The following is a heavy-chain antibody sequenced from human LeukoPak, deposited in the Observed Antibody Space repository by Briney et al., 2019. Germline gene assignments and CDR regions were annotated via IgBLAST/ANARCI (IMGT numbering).Heavy chain of an antibody. J-gene: IGHJ4*02. CDR3: AGDAMGPGLAGY. CDR1: GFTFSSYS. CDR2: ISSSSSYI. D-gene: IGHD3/OR15-3a*01. V-gene: IGHV3-21*04. Sequence: GGSLRLSCAASGFTFSSYSMNWVRRAPGKGLEWVSSISSSSSYIYYADSVQGRFTISRDNAKSSLYLQMSSLRAEDTAVYYCAGDAMGPGLAGYWGQGTLVTVSS.